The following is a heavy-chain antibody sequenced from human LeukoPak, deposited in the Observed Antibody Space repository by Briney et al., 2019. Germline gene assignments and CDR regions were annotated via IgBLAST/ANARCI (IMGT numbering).Heavy chain of an antibody. CDR1: GGSISSYY. Sequence: SETLSLTCTVSGGSISSYYWSRIRQPPGKGLEWIGYIYYSGSTNYNPSLKSRVTISVDTSKNQFSLKLSSVTAADTAVYCCARGRYYYDSSGYHSNWFDPWGQGTLVTVSS. V-gene: IGHV4-59*01. CDR2: IYYSGST. D-gene: IGHD3-22*01. CDR3: ARGRYYYDSSGYHSNWFDP. J-gene: IGHJ5*02.